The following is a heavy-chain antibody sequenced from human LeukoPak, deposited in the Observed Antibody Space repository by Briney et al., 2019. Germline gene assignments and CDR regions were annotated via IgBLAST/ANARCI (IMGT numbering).Heavy chain of an antibody. CDR2: IYYSGST. V-gene: IGHV4-59*01. D-gene: IGHD5-24*01. CDR3: ARRRMIRGYNDY. J-gene: IGHJ4*02. Sequence: SETLSFTCTVSGGSISSYYWSWIRQPPGKGLEWIGYIYYSGSTNYNPSLKSRVTISVDTSKNQFSLKLSSVTAADTAVYYCARRRMIRGYNDYWGQGTLVTVSS. CDR1: GGSISSYY.